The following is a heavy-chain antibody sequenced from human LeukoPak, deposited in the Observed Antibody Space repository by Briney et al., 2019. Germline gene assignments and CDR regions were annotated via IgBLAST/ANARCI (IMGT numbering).Heavy chain of an antibody. CDR2: VYNSGST. V-gene: IGHV4-59*12. J-gene: IGHJ6*02. CDR1: GGSISIYY. D-gene: IGHD6-13*01. CDR3: AREGPDSTFYGMDV. Sequence: PSETLSLTCTVSGGSISIYYWSWVRQPPGKGLEWLGYVYNSGSTSYNPSLKSRVTISSDTPKNQFSLKLTSVTAADTAVYYCAREGPDSTFYGMDVWGQGTTVTVSS.